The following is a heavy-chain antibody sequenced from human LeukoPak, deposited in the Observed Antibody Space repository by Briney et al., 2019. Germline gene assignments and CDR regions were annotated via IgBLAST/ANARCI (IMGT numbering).Heavy chain of an antibody. CDR1: GFTFSNYG. D-gene: IGHD5-18*01. CDR3: AKDRDTAMEIDY. Sequence: GRSPRLSCAASGFTFSNYGMHWVRQAPGKGLEWVAVIWYDGSNKYYVDSVKGRFTISRDNSKNTLYLQMNSLRAEDTAMYYCAKDRDTAMEIDYWGQGTLVTVSS. V-gene: IGHV3-33*06. CDR2: IWYDGSNK. J-gene: IGHJ4*02.